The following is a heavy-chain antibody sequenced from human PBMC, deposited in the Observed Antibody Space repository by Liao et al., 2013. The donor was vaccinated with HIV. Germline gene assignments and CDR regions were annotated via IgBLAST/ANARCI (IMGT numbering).Heavy chain of an antibody. V-gene: IGHV4-59*12. CDR1: GGSISSYY. D-gene: IGHD6-19*01. Sequence: QVQLQESGPGLVKPSETLSLTCTVSGGSISSYYWSWIRQPPGKGLEWIGYIYYSGSTNYNPSLKSRVTISVDTSKNQFSLKLSSVTAADTAVYYCARDTPIYSSGWYSGSRWGQGTLVTVSS. J-gene: IGHJ4*02. CDR2: IYYSGST. CDR3: ARDTPIYSSGWYSGSR.